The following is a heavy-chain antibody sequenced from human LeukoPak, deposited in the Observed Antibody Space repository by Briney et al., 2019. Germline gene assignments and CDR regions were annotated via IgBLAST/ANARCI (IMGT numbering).Heavy chain of an antibody. V-gene: IGHV3-7*01. Sequence: GGSLRLPCAASGFTFSHYWMSWVRQAPGKGLEWVANIKQDGSETYYVDSVKGRFTISRDNAKNSLFLQMNSLRAEDTAVHYCARDASTSYYYDSSGYYSAYFDYWGQGTLVTVSS. CDR3: ARDASTSYYYDSSGYYSAYFDY. CDR1: GFTFSHYW. CDR2: IKQDGSET. J-gene: IGHJ4*02. D-gene: IGHD3-22*01.